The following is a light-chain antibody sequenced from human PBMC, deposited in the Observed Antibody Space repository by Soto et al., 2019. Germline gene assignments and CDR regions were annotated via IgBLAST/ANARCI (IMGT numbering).Light chain of an antibody. CDR2: DVS. Sequence: QSALTQPASVSGSPGQSITISCTGTSSDIGDYNYVSWYQQHPGKVPKLMIYDVSNRPSGISNRFSGSKSGNTASLTISGLQADDAADYYCSSYTTSAPVVFGGGTKVTVL. CDR1: SSDIGDYNY. V-gene: IGLV2-14*01. CDR3: SSYTTSAPVV. J-gene: IGLJ2*01.